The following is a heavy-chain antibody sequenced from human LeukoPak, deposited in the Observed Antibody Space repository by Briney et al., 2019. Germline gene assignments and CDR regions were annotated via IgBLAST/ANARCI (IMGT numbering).Heavy chain of an antibody. CDR3: ARYVVSGAGKYYFDY. V-gene: IGHV4-39*01. D-gene: IGHD3-10*01. CDR1: GGSISSNNYY. CDR2: INYGGTT. Sequence: SETLSLTCTVSGGSISSNNYYWSWIRQPPGREMEWIASINYGGTTYYNPSLKGRVTISVDTSKNQFSLRLSSVTAADTALYLCARYVVSGAGKYYFDYWGQGSLVTVSS. J-gene: IGHJ4*02.